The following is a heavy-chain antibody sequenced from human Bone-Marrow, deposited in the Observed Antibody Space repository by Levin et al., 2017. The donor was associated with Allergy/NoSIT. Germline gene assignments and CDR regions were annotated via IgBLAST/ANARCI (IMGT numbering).Heavy chain of an antibody. CDR3: AHTAVYSYDSGTFYTSRASDLFDV. V-gene: IGHV2-5*02. D-gene: IGHD3-10*01. CDR2: IYWDDDR. CDR1: GFSLTTSGVG. J-gene: IGHJ3*01. Sequence: VSGPTLVKPTQTLTLTCTFSGFSLTTSGVGVGWIRQPPGKALEWLALIYWDDDRRYRPSLKSRLTITKDTSKNQVALTMTNMDPVDTGTYYCAHTAVYSYDSGTFYTSRASDLFDVWGQGTMVTVSS.